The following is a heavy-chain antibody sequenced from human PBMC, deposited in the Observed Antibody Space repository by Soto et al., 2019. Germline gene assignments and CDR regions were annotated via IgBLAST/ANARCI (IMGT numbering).Heavy chain of an antibody. CDR1: GFTFSSYA. CDR2: ISGSGGST. J-gene: IGHJ6*02. Sequence: EVQLLESGGGLVQPGGSLRLSCAASGFTFSSYAMSWVRQAPGKGLEWVSAISGSGGSTYYADSVKGRFTISRDNSKNTLYLQMNSLRAEDTAVYYCAKEYYYGSGSYYNVEQTNIETQIGPDYYYYGMDVWGQGTTVTVSS. D-gene: IGHD3-10*01. V-gene: IGHV3-23*01. CDR3: AKEYYYGSGSYYNVEQTNIETQIGPDYYYYGMDV.